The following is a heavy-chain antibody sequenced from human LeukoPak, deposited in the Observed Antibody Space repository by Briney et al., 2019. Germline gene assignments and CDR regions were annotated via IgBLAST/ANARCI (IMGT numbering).Heavy chain of an antibody. D-gene: IGHD3-3*01. CDR1: GFTFSSYA. CDR3: AKDGLRFLEWYLGYFDL. Sequence: GGSLRLSCAASGFTFSSYAMSWVRLTPGKGLEWVSSISGSGGSINYADSVTGRFTISRGNSNNTLYLQMNSLRADDTAVYYCAKDGLRFLEWYLGYFDLWGRGTLVTVSS. J-gene: IGHJ2*01. CDR2: ISGSGGSI. V-gene: IGHV3-23*01.